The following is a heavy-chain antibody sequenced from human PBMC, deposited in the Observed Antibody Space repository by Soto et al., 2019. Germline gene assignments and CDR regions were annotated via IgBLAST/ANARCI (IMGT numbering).Heavy chain of an antibody. D-gene: IGHD2-2*02. CDR1: GFTFSNYV. V-gene: IGHV3-30-3*01. CDR3: GRALFCTSTSCYIAVSVLGLDV. CDR2: ISYDGNNK. Sequence: GRSLRLSCVASGFTFSNYVMHWVRQAPGKGLEWVAVISYDGNNKYYAASVKGRFTISRDNSKNTLYLQINSLRAEDTAIYYCGRALFCTSTSCYIAVSVLGLDVWGQGTTVTLS. J-gene: IGHJ6*02.